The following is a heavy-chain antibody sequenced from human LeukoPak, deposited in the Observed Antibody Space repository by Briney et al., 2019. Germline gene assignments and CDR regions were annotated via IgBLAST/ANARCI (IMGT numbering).Heavy chain of an antibody. V-gene: IGHV1-18*01. Sequence: GASVKVSCKASGYTFTSYGISWVRQAPGQGLEWMGWISAYNGNTNYAQKLQGRVTMTTDTSTSTAYMELRSLRSDDTAVYYCARDRGGYYDFWSGYYEPSDWFDPWGQGTLVTVSS. D-gene: IGHD3-3*01. CDR3: ARDRGGYYDFWSGYYEPSDWFDP. CDR2: ISAYNGNT. J-gene: IGHJ5*02. CDR1: GYTFTSYG.